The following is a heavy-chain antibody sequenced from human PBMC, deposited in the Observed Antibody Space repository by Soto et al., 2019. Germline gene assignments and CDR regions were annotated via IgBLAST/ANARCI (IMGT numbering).Heavy chain of an antibody. V-gene: IGHV1-2*04. CDR2: INPNSGGT. CDR3: ARDLLWGSTSSPGVWFDP. Sequence: ASVKVSCTASGYTFTGYYMHWVRQAPGQGLEWMGWINPNSGGTNYAQKFQGWVTMTRDTSISTAYMELSRLRSDDTAVYYCARDLLWGSTSSPGVWFDPWGQGTLVTVSS. J-gene: IGHJ5*02. D-gene: IGHD2-2*01. CDR1: GYTFTGYY.